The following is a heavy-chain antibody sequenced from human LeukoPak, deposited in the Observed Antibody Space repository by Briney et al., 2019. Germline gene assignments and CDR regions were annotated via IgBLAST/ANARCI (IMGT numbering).Heavy chain of an antibody. CDR1: GGTFSSYA. D-gene: IGHD5-12*01. CDR2: IIPIFGTA. CDR3: ARRGYSGYDYYYYMDV. V-gene: IGHV1-69*05. Sequence: PVKVSCKASGGTFSSYAISWVRQAPGQGLEWMGGIIPIFGTANYAQKFQGRVTITTDESTSTAYMELSSLRSEDTAVYYCARRGYSGYDYYYYMDVWGKGTTVTVSS. J-gene: IGHJ6*03.